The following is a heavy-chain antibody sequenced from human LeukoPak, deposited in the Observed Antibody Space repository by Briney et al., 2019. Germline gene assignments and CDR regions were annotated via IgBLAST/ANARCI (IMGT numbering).Heavy chain of an antibody. CDR2: ISAYNGNT. Sequence: ASVKVSCKASGYTFTSYGISWVRQAPGQGLEWMGWISAYNGNTNYAQKLQGRVTMTTDTSTSTVYMELRSLRSDDTAVYYCARDRGQILWFGELYPWGQGTLVTVSS. V-gene: IGHV1-18*01. CDR1: GYTFTSYG. CDR3: ARDRGQILWFGELYP. D-gene: IGHD3-10*01. J-gene: IGHJ5*02.